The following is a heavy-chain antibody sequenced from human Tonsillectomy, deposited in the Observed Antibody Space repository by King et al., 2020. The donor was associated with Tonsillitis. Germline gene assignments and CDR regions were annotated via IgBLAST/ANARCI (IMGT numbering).Heavy chain of an antibody. CDR2: ISYTGST. J-gene: IGHJ6*04. V-gene: IGHV4-59*01. CDR1: GGSISSYY. CDR3: ARAQAMDV. Sequence: QLQESGPGLVKPSETLSLTCTVSGGSISSYYWSWIRQPPGKGLEWIGYISYTGSTNYNPSLKSRVTIPVDTSKNHFSLKLGSVPAADTAVYYCARAQAMDVWGKGTTVTVSS.